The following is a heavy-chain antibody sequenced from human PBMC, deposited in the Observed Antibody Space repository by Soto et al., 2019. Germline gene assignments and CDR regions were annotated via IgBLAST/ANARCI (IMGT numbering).Heavy chain of an antibody. CDR3: AKEPSSRGNYYFDY. Sequence: PGGSLRLSCAASGFTFSSYGMHCVRQAPGKGLEGGAVISYDGSNKYYADSGKGRFTISRDNSKNTLYLQMNSLRAEDTAVYYCAKEPSSRGNYYFDYWGQGTLVTVSS. D-gene: IGHD3-22*01. CDR2: ISYDGSNK. J-gene: IGHJ4*02. CDR1: GFTFSSYG. V-gene: IGHV3-30*18.